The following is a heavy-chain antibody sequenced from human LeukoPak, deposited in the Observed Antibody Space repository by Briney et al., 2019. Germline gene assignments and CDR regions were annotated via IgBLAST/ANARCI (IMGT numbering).Heavy chain of an antibody. Sequence: ASVKVSCKASGGTFSSYAVSWVRQAPGQGLEWMGGIIPIFGTANYAQKFQGRVTITADESTSTAYMELSSLRSGDTAVYYCAGGITMVRPDAFDIWGQGTMVTVSS. J-gene: IGHJ3*02. CDR2: IIPIFGTA. CDR3: AGGITMVRPDAFDI. V-gene: IGHV1-69*13. D-gene: IGHD3-10*01. CDR1: GGTFSSYA.